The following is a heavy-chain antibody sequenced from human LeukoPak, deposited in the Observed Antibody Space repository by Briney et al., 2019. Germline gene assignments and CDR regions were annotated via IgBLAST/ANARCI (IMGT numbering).Heavy chain of an antibody. CDR2: IKQDGSEK. Sequence: PGGSLRLSCAASGFTFSSYWMSWVRQAPGKGLEWVANIKQDGSEKYYVDSVKGRFTISRDNAKNSLYLQMNSLRAEDTAVYYCARGVYYYDSSGYYYAGSDAFDIWGQGTMVTVSS. CDR1: GFTFSSYW. J-gene: IGHJ3*02. CDR3: ARGVYYYDSSGYYYAGSDAFDI. D-gene: IGHD3-22*01. V-gene: IGHV3-7*01.